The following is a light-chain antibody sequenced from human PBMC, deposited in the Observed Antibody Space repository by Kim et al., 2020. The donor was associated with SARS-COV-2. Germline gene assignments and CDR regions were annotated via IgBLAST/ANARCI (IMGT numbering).Light chain of an antibody. V-gene: IGKV1-39*01. CDR3: QQTYMPPRT. CDR2: AAS. CDR1: QTISTY. Sequence: DIQMTQSPSSLSASVGDRVTITCRASQTISTYLNWYQQKPGKAPKLLIYAASTLQSGVPSRFSGSGSGTAFSLTISSLQSEDFATYFCQQTYMPPRTFGQGTKVDIK. J-gene: IGKJ1*01.